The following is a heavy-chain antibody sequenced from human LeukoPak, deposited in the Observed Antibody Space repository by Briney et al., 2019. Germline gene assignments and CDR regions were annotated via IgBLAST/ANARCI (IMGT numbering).Heavy chain of an antibody. J-gene: IGHJ4*02. CDR3: ARGEYDSLSGYYPFDY. D-gene: IGHD3-9*01. V-gene: IGHV1-46*01. Sequence: ASVKVSCKASGYTFTSYYMHWVRQAPGQGLEWMGIINPSGGSTSYAQKFQGRVTMTRDTSTSTVYMELSSLRSEDTAVYYCARGEYDSLSGYYPFDYWGQGTLVTVSS. CDR2: INPSGGST. CDR1: GYTFTSYY.